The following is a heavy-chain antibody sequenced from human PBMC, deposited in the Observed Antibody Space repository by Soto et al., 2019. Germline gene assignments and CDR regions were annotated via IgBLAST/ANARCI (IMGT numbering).Heavy chain of an antibody. CDR1: GFTFSSYA. J-gene: IGHJ4*02. D-gene: IGHD3-9*01. CDR3: AKGAYSRYCDWLWPPYFDY. Sequence: GGSLRLSCAASGFTFSSYAMSWVRQAPGKGLEWGSAISGSGGSTYYADSVKGRFTISRDNSKNTLYLQMNSLRAEDTAVYYCAKGAYSRYCDWLWPPYFDYRGQRTPVTVSS. V-gene: IGHV3-23*01. CDR2: ISGSGGST.